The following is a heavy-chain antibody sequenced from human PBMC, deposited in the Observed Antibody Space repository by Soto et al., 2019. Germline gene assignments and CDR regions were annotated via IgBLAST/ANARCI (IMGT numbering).Heavy chain of an antibody. Sequence: QVQLVQSGGEVKQPGASVKVSCKTSGYTFTSYGISWVRQAPGQGLEWMGWISGYNGDTKYVQKFQGRVTLTTDTSTITAYMEVRSLRSDGAAVYYCARDWVGDLAYWGQGTLVTVSS. CDR1: GYTFTSYG. CDR2: ISGYNGDT. V-gene: IGHV1-18*01. D-gene: IGHD4-17*01. CDR3: ARDWVGDLAY. J-gene: IGHJ4*02.